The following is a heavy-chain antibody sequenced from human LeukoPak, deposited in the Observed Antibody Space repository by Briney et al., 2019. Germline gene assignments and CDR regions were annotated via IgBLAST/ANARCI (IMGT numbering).Heavy chain of an antibody. V-gene: IGHV3-23*01. CDR2: ISGSGGST. CDR1: GFTFSSYS. Sequence: GGSLRLSCAASGFTFSSYSMNWVRQAPGKGLEWVTTISGSGGSTYYADSVKGRFTISRENSKNTLYLQMNSLRAEDTAVYYCAKDLTGANDYWGQGTLVTVSS. CDR3: AKDLTGANDY. J-gene: IGHJ4*02. D-gene: IGHD1-26*01.